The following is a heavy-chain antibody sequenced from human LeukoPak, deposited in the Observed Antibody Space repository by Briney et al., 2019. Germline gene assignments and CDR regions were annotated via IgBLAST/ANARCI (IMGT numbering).Heavy chain of an antibody. CDR2: IHTGGTT. Sequence: GGSLRLSCAASGFTVSSNYVGWVRQAPGKGLEWVSVIHTGGTTHYADTVKGRFTISKDNSNNTVYLQMNSVGVEDTAVYYCARVWFGYFFQWGQGALVTVSS. CDR3: ARVWFGYFFQ. CDR1: GFTVSSNY. J-gene: IGHJ4*02. D-gene: IGHD3-10*01. V-gene: IGHV3-53*01.